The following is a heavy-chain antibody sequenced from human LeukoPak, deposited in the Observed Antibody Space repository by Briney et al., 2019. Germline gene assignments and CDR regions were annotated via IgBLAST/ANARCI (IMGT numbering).Heavy chain of an antibody. V-gene: IGHV3-7*01. Sequence: GGSLRLSCAASGFIFSTSWMSWVRQPPGKGLEWVANIKQDGSEKSYVDSVKGRFTISRDNAKNSLYLQMNSLRAEDTAVYYCARGRGDYWGQGTLVTLS. J-gene: IGHJ4*02. CDR2: IKQDGSEK. CDR1: GFIFSTSW. CDR3: ARGRGDY.